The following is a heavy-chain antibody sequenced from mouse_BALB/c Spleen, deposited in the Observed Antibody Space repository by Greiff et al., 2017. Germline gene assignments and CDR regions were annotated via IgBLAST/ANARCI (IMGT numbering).Heavy chain of an antibody. V-gene: IGHV1-69*02. J-gene: IGHJ4*01. CDR2: IYPSDSYT. CDR3: TKGYYGNYEAMDY. Sequence: VQLQQPGAELVRPGASVKLSCKASGYTFTSYWINWVKQRPGQGLEWIGNIYPSDSYTNYNQKFKDKATLTVDKSSSTAYMELRSLTSEDSAVYYCTKGYYGNYEAMDYWGQGTSVTVSS. D-gene: IGHD2-1*01. CDR1: GYTFTSYW.